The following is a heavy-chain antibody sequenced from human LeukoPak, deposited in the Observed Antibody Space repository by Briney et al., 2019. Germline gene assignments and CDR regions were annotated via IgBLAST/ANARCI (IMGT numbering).Heavy chain of an antibody. Sequence: PGGSLRLSCAASGFTFSSYWMSWVRQAPGKGLEWVAHIKQDGSEKYYVDSVKGRFIISRDNAKNSLCLQMNSLRGEDTAVYYCARYALISGSWWLDPWGQGTLVTVSS. V-gene: IGHV3-7*01. CDR1: GFTFSSYW. CDR3: ARYALISGSWWLDP. J-gene: IGHJ5*02. D-gene: IGHD3-22*01. CDR2: IKQDGSEK.